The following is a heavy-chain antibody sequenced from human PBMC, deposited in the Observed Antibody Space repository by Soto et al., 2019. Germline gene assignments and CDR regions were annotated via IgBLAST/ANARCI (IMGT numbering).Heavy chain of an antibody. CDR2: IIPIFGTA. J-gene: IGHJ4*02. CDR3: ARDGGRHSGGIDY. V-gene: IGHV1-69*01. Sequence: QVQLVQSGAEVKKPGSSVKVSCKDSGGTFSSYSINWVRQAPGQGLEWMGEIIPIFGTANYAQTFQGRVTITADESTSTAYMELSSLRSEDTAVYYCARDGGRHSGGIDYGGQGTLVTVSS. D-gene: IGHD1-26*01. CDR1: GGTFSSYS.